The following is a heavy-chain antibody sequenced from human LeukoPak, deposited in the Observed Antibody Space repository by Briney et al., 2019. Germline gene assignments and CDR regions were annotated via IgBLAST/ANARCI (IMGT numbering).Heavy chain of an antibody. V-gene: IGHV3-23*01. Sequence: GGSLRLSCAASGFSFSIYAMSWVRQAPGKGLEWVSAISGTGSGSNVGTYYADSVKGRFTISRDNSKNTLYLQMNSLRAEDTAVYYCAKDLDYFDSSALDYWGQGTLVTVSS. CDR3: AKDLDYFDSSALDY. D-gene: IGHD3-22*01. J-gene: IGHJ4*02. CDR1: GFSFSIYA. CDR2: ISGTGSGSNVGT.